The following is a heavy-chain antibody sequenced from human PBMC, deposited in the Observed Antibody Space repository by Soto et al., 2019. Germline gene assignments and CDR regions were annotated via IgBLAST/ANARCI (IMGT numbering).Heavy chain of an antibody. CDR1: GFTFSSYA. J-gene: IGHJ4*02. Sequence: GGSLRLSCAASGFTFSSYAMSWVRQAPGEGLEWVSAISGSGGSTYYADSVKGRFTISRDNSKNTLYLQMNSLRAEDTAVYYCAKDRLRPSRGFDYWGQGTLVTVSS. D-gene: IGHD5-12*01. V-gene: IGHV3-23*01. CDR3: AKDRLRPSRGFDY. CDR2: ISGSGGST.